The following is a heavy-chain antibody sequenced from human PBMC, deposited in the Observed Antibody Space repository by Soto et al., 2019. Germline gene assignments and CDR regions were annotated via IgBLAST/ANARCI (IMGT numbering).Heavy chain of an antibody. CDR2: ISAYNGNT. CDR3: AREGSIAIAARPVEGLYYYMDV. D-gene: IGHD6-6*01. Sequence: QVQLVQSGAEVKKPGASVKVSCKASGYTFTSYGISWVRQAPGQGLEWMGWISAYNGNTNYAQKLQGRVTMTTDTSTSTAYMELRSMRSDDTAVYYCAREGSIAIAARPVEGLYYYMDVWGKGTTVTVSS. V-gene: IGHV1-18*01. J-gene: IGHJ6*03. CDR1: GYTFTSYG.